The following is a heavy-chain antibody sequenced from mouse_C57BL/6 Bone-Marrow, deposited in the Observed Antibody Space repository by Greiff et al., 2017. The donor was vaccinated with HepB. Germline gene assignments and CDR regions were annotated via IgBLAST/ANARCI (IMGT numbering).Heavy chain of an antibody. Sequence: VQVVESGPELVKPGASVKISCKASGYAFSSSWMNWVKQRPGKGLEWIGRIYPGDGDTNYNGKFKGKATLTADKSSSTAYMQLSSLTSEDSAVYFCARGGYYGSSSWFAYWGQGTLVTVSA. D-gene: IGHD1-1*01. V-gene: IGHV1-82*01. J-gene: IGHJ3*01. CDR1: GYAFSSSW. CDR2: IYPGDGDT. CDR3: ARGGYYGSSSWFAY.